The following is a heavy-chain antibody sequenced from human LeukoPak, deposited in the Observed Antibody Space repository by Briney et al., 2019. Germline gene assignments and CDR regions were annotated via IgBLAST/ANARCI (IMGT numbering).Heavy chain of an antibody. CDR1: GYTFTSYD. J-gene: IGHJ4*02. CDR2: MNPNSGNT. CDR3: ARAPVEMATNFDH. D-gene: IGHD5-24*01. Sequence: ASVKVSCKASGYTFTSYDINWVRQATGQGLEWMGWMNPNSGNTGYAQKFQGRVTMTRNTSISTAYMELSSLRSEDTAVYYCARAPVEMATNFDHWGQGTLVTVSS. V-gene: IGHV1-8*01.